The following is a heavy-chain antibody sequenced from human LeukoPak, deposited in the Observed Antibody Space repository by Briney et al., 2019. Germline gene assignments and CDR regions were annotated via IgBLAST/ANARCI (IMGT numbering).Heavy chain of an antibody. J-gene: IGHJ4*02. CDR1: GYTFTTYY. V-gene: IGHV1-46*01. CDR2: INPSGGTT. D-gene: IGHD2-2*01. CDR3: AREVPRTYYFDY. Sequence: GASVWVSCKASGYTFTTYYMHWVRQAPGQGLEWMGIINPSGGTTNYAQKFQGRVTMTRDTSTSAVYMELSSLRSEDTAVYYCAREVPRTYYFDYWGQGTLVTVSS.